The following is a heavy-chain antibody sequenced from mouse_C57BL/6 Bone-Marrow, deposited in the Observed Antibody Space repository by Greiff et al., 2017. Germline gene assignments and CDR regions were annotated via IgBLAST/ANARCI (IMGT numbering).Heavy chain of an antibody. CDR3: ARRKTISV. J-gene: IGHJ1*03. D-gene: IGHD1-1*02. CDR1: GYTFTSYW. CDR2: IDPSDSYT. V-gene: IGHV1-50*01. Sequence: QVQLQQPGAELVKPGASVKLSCKASGYTFTSYWMQWVKQRPGQGLEWIGEIDPSDSYTNYNQKFKGKSTLTVDKSSSTAYMQLSSLTSEDSAVYYCARRKTISVWGTGTTVTVSS.